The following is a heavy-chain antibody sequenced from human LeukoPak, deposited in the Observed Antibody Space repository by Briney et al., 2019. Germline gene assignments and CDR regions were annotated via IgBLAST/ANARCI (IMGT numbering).Heavy chain of an antibody. J-gene: IGHJ3*02. CDR1: GFTFRRYA. CDR2: ISGSGGRT. V-gene: IGHV3-23*01. CDR3: AKLRPTDTPGAYYYYSSGYPGAFDI. D-gene: IGHD3-22*01. Sequence: GGSLRLSCAASGFTFRRYAMSWVRQAPGKGLEWVSAISGSGGRTYYGGCVNGRFTISRDNSKNTLYLQMNTITADDTTEYYCAKLRPTDTPGAYYYYSSGYPGAFDIWGQGTMVTVSS.